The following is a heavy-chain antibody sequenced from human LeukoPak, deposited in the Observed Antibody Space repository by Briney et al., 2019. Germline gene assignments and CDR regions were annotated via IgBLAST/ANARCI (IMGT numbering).Heavy chain of an antibody. D-gene: IGHD4-17*01. CDR3: ARATYPTVSNDY. V-gene: IGHV3-33*01. CDR2: IWCDGSNK. Sequence: PGGSLRLSCAASGFTFSSYGMHWVRQAPGKGLEWVAVIWCDGSNKYYADSVKGRFTISRDNSKNTLYLQMNSLRAEDTAVYYCARATYPTVSNDYWGQGTLVTVSS. CDR1: GFTFSSYG. J-gene: IGHJ4*02.